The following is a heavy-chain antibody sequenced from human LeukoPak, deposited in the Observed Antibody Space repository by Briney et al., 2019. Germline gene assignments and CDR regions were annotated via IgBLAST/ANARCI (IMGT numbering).Heavy chain of an antibody. J-gene: IGHJ4*02. CDR2: ISYDGSNK. D-gene: IGHD3-22*01. CDR3: ARGRQSSYYYDSSGYIDY. CDR1: GFTFSSYA. V-gene: IGHV3-30*04. Sequence: GGSLRLSCAASGFTFSSYAMHWVRQAPGKGLEWVAVISYDGSNKYYADSVKGRFTISRDNSKNTLYLQMNSLRAEDTAVYYCARGRQSSYYYDSSGYIDYWGQGTLVTVSS.